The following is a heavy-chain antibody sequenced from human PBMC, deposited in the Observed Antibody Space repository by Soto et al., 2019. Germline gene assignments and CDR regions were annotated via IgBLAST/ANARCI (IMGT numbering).Heavy chain of an antibody. D-gene: IGHD3-10*01. J-gene: IGHJ1*01. CDR2: ISQDGNTR. Sequence: VQLVESGGGLVQPGGSLRLSCSASGFTFSSYWMGWVRQAPGKGLEWVANISQDGNTRNYVDSVKGRFTVSRDNAESSLSLQMSSLSVEDTAIYYCAKGHGNYGYVLQYWSQGTLVTVSS. V-gene: IGHV3-7*03. CDR1: GFTFSSYW. CDR3: AKGHGNYGYVLQY.